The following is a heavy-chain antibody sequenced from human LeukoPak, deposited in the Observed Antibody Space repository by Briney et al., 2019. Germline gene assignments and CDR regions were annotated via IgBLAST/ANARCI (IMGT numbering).Heavy chain of an antibody. CDR2: IKQDGSEK. D-gene: IGHD3-10*01. Sequence: GGSLRLSCAASGFTFSSYAMHWVRQAPGKGLEWVANIKQDGSEKDYVDSMKGRFTISRDNAKNSVYLQVNGLRAEDTAVYYCARTPMAEKGDYYYYYYMDVWGKGTTVTVSS. J-gene: IGHJ6*03. CDR3: ARTPMAEKGDYYYYYYMDV. CDR1: GFTFSSYA. V-gene: IGHV3-7*01.